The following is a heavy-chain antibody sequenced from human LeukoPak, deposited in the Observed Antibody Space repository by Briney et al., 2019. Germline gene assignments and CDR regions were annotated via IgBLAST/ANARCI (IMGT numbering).Heavy chain of an antibody. D-gene: IGHD4/OR15-4a*01. CDR3: AREEGGVLVY. V-gene: IGHV3-33*08. J-gene: IGHJ4*02. CDR2: IWYDGSNK. CDR1: GFTFSGYG. Sequence: GGSLRLSCAASGFTFSGYGMHWVRQAPGKGLEWVAVIWYDGSNKYYADSVKGRFTISRDNSKNTLYMQMNSLRAEDTAVYYCAREEGGVLVYWGQGTLVTVSS.